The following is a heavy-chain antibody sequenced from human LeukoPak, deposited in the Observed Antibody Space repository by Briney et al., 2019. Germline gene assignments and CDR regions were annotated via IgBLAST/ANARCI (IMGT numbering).Heavy chain of an antibody. J-gene: IGHJ6*02. CDR2: INSDGSST. CDR3: ARDRPHEVLWFGESILGPYYYYGMDV. Sequence: GGSLRLSCAASGFTFSSYWMHWVRQAPGKGLVWVSRINSDGSSTSYADSVKGRFTISRDNAKNTLYLQMNSLRAEDTAVYYCARDRPHEVLWFGESILGPYYYYGMDVWGQGTTVTVSS. D-gene: IGHD3-10*01. CDR1: GFTFSSYW. V-gene: IGHV3-74*01.